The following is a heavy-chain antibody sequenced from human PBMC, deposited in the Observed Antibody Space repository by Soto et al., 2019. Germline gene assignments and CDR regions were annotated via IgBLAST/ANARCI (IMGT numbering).Heavy chain of an antibody. CDR1: GFTFSSYA. J-gene: IGHJ4*02. Sequence: PGGSLRLSCSASGFTFSSYAMHWVRQAPGKGLEYVSAISSNGGSTYYADSLKGRFTISRDNSKNTLYLQMSSLRAEDTAVYYCVKGKIVGALTTLEYWGQGTLVTVSS. V-gene: IGHV3-64D*06. D-gene: IGHD1-26*01. CDR2: ISSNGGST. CDR3: VKGKIVGALTTLEY.